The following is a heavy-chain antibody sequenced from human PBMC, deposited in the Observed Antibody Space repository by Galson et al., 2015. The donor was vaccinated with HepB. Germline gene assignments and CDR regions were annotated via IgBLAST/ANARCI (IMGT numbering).Heavy chain of an antibody. V-gene: IGHV3-64D*06. CDR1: GFIFRSYS. Sequence: SLRLSCAAPGFIFRSYSMQWVRQAPGKGLEYVSAISREGDQTFYADSVKGRFTISRDNSRNTLYLQMSSLRDEDTAIYYCVSLDICGQGTLVSVSS. CDR2: ISREGDQT. CDR3: VSLDI. J-gene: IGHJ4*02. D-gene: IGHD2-2*03.